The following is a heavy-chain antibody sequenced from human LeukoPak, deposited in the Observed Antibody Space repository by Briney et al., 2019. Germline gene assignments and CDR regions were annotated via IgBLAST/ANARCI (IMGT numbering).Heavy chain of an antibody. Sequence: PGGSLGLSCEASRFTFSKYWMSWVRQAPGKGLEWVANIKQDGSEQNYVDSVKGRFTISRDNAKNSLYLRMDSLRAEDTAVYYCATGYSSGWYFYFQYWGQGTLVTVSS. CDR2: IKQDGSEQ. CDR3: ATGYSSGWYFYFQY. CDR1: RFTFSKYW. V-gene: IGHV3-7*01. J-gene: IGHJ1*01. D-gene: IGHD6-19*01.